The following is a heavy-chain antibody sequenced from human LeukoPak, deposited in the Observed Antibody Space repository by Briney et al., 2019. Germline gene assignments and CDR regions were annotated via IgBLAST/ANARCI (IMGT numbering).Heavy chain of an antibody. J-gene: IGHJ4*02. D-gene: IGHD5-12*01. CDR2: INPNRGGT. CDR1: GYTFTVYY. V-gene: IGHV1-2*02. CDR3: ARDRAVATIGGIDY. Sequence: ASVKVSCKASGYTFTVYYIHWVRQAPGQGLEWMGWINPNRGGTNYAQKFQGRVTMTRDTSIRTAYMELSSLRSDDTAVYYCARDRAVATIGGIDYWGQGTLVTVSS.